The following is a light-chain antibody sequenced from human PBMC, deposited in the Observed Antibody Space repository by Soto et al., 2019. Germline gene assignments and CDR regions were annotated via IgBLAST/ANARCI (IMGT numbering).Light chain of an antibody. CDR1: QGLNSW. V-gene: IGKV1D-12*01. CDR3: RQTDSFQST. CDR2: AAS. Sequence: DIQMTQSPSSVSASLGDRVTITCRASQGLNSWLAWYQQKPGRAPNLLIYAASTLDIGVPPRFSGSGSGTDVILPINSLQPEDCVSYYCRQTDSFQSTFGQGTKLEIK. J-gene: IGKJ2*01.